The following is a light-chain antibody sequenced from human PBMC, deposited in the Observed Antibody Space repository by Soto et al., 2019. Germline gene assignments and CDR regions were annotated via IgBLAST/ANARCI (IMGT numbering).Light chain of an antibody. CDR1: SSDVGSYNL. Sequence: QSALTQPASVSGSPGQSITISCTGTSSDVGSYNLVSWYQQHPGKAPKLMIYEGSKRPSGVSNRFSGSKSGNTAALTISGLRVEDEADHYCCSYAGSSTYVVFGGGTMLTVL. J-gene: IGLJ2*01. CDR2: EGS. CDR3: CSYAGSSTYVV. V-gene: IGLV2-23*01.